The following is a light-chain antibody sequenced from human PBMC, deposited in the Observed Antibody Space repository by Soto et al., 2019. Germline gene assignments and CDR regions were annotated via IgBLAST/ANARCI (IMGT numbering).Light chain of an antibody. CDR3: QQYAGSPRT. V-gene: IGKV3-20*01. Sequence: GLTLSPATVSLSNGESATLTCRASPNVSSGYIAWYQQRPGHAPRLLIYGASTRATGIPHRFSGSGSGTGFTLTISSLQPEDFAAYYCQQYAGSPRTFGQGTKVDIK. CDR1: PNVSSGY. CDR2: GAS. J-gene: IGKJ1*01.